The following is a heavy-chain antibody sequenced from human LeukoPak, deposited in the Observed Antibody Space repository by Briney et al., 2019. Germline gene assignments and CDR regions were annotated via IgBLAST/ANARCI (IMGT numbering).Heavy chain of an antibody. Sequence: GGSLRLSCAASGLTVSSNYMSWVRQAPGKGLEWVSVIYSGGSTYYADSVKGRFTISRDNSKNTLYLQMNSLRAEDTAVYYCAWGTQDYGDSGGAFDIWGQGTMVTVSS. CDR1: GLTVSSNY. CDR3: AWGTQDYGDSGGAFDI. V-gene: IGHV3-53*01. J-gene: IGHJ3*02. CDR2: IYSGGST. D-gene: IGHD4-17*01.